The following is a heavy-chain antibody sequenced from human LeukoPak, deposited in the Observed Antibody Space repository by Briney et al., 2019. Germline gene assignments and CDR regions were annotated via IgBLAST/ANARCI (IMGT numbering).Heavy chain of an antibody. Sequence: GGSLRLSCAASGFTFNTYGMHWVRQAPGKGLEWVAVISYDGGAKYYADSVKGRFTISRDNSKNTLYLEMNNLRDEDTAVYYCARDGGYYDSSGYYLDYWGQGTLVTVSS. CDR1: GFTFNTYG. J-gene: IGHJ4*02. CDR3: ARDGGYYDSSGYYLDY. V-gene: IGHV3-30*03. CDR2: ISYDGGAK. D-gene: IGHD3-22*01.